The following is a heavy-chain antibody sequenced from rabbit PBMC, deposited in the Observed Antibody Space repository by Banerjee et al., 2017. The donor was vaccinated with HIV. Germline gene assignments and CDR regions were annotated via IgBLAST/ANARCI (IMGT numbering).Heavy chain of an antibody. CDR2: IYAGSSGST. CDR3: ARDLAGVIGWNFDL. J-gene: IGHJ4*01. D-gene: IGHD4-1*01. CDR1: GFSFSSSYW. Sequence: DLVKPGASLTLTCTASGFSFSSSYWICWVRQAPGKGLEWIACIYAGSSGSTYYASWAKGRFTISKTSSTTVTLQMTSLTAADTATYFCARDLAGVIGWNFDLWGQGTLVTVS. V-gene: IGHV1S45*01.